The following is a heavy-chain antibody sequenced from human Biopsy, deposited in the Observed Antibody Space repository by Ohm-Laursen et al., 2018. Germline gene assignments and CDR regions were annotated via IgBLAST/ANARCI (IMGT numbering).Heavy chain of an antibody. V-gene: IGHV4-34*01. CDR2: ITQSGST. Sequence: SDTLSLTCTVYGGSFNGYFWSWIRQPPGKGLEWIGDITQSGSTNYSPSLKSRVTISVDTAKKQFSLSLSSVTAADTAVYYCARVGAGAPSIDYFDYWGQGALVTVSS. D-gene: IGHD1-26*01. CDR3: ARVGAGAPSIDYFDY. CDR1: GGSFNGYF. J-gene: IGHJ4*02.